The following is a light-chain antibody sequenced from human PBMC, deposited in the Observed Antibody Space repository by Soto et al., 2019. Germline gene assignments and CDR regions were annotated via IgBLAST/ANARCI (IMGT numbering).Light chain of an antibody. Sequence: EFVLTLSPRTLSLAPGERATLSSRASQTVRNNYLAWYQQKPVQAPRLLIYDASSRATGIPDRFSGGGSGTDFTLTISRLEPEDFAVYYCQQFSSNPLTFGGRTKVDIK. CDR2: DAS. J-gene: IGKJ4*01. CDR3: QQFSSNPLT. V-gene: IGKV3-20*01. CDR1: QTVRNNY.